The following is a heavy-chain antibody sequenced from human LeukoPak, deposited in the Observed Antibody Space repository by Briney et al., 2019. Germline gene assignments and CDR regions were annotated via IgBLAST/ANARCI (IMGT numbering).Heavy chain of an antibody. CDR2: INPNSGGT. CDR3: FTFGGVIRGAFDI. V-gene: IGHV1-2*04. Sequence: ASVKVSCKASGYTFTGYYVHWVRQAPGQGLEWMGWINPNSGGTNYAQKFQGWVTMTRDTSISTAYMELSRLRSDDTAVYYCFTFGGVIRGAFDIWGQGTMVTVSS. CDR1: GYTFTGYY. J-gene: IGHJ3*02. D-gene: IGHD3-16*02.